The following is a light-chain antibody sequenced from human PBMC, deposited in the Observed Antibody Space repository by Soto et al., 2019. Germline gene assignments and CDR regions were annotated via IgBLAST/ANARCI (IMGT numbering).Light chain of an antibody. CDR3: QHYHSMPFT. J-gene: IGKJ3*01. Sequence: DIVMTQSPDTLSVSLGERATINCKSSQSVLYSSNNRNYLAWYQHKPGQPPRLLIYWASTRESGVPDRFSGSGSGTDFTLTISSLQAEDVAVYYCQHYHSMPFTFGPGTKVDIK. CDR1: QSVLYSSNNRNY. V-gene: IGKV4-1*01. CDR2: WAS.